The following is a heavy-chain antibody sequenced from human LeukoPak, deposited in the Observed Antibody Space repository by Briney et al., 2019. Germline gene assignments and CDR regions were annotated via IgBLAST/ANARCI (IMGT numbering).Heavy chain of an antibody. CDR1: GGTFSSYA. D-gene: IGHD4-17*01. CDR2: IIPIFGTA. CDR3: ARAPGAVTPPSSSYYYYYMDV. Sequence: SVKVSCKASGGTFSSYAISWVRQAPGQGLEWMGGIIPIFGTANYAQKFQGRVTITADESTSTAYMELSSLRSEDTAVYYCARAPGAVTPPSSSYYYYYMDVWGKGTTVTVSS. J-gene: IGHJ6*03. V-gene: IGHV1-69*13.